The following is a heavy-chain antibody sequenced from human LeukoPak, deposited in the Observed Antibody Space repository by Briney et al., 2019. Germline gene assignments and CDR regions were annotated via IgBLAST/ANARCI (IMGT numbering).Heavy chain of an antibody. CDR3: ARAPLRGPYSSPHNWFDP. D-gene: IGHD6-13*01. J-gene: IGHJ5*02. Sequence: ASVKVSCKASGYTFTVYYMHWVRQAPGEGLEWMGWINPNSGGTNYAQRFQGSVTMTRDTSISTAYMELSRLRSDDTAVYYCARAPLRGPYSSPHNWFDPWGQGTLVTVSS. CDR2: INPNSGGT. V-gene: IGHV1-2*02. CDR1: GYTFTVYY.